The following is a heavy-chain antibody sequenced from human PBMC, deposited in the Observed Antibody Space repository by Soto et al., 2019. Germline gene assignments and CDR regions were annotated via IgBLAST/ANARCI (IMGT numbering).Heavy chain of an antibody. CDR3: ARDGRGGYCSGGSCLLRSRSPEYYYYGMDV. CDR1: GGSISSYY. J-gene: IGHJ6*02. V-gene: IGHV4-4*07. Sequence: SETLSLTCTVSGGSISSYYWSWTRQPAGKGLEWIGRIYTSGSTNYNPSLKSRVTMSVDTSKNQFSLKLSSVTAADTAVYYCARDGRGGYCSGGSCLLRSRSPEYYYYGMDVWGQGTTVTVSS. D-gene: IGHD2-15*01. CDR2: IYTSGST.